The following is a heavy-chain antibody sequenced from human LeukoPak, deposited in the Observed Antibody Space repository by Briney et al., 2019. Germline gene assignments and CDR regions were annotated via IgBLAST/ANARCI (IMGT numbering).Heavy chain of an antibody. CDR3: AKDPFGGWDY. CDR2: ISGSGGST. D-gene: IGHD3-16*01. CDR1: GFTFSSYA. Sequence: GGSLRLSCAASGFTFSSYAMSWVCQAPGKGLEWASAISGSGGSTYYADSVKGRFTISRDNSKNTLYLQMNSLRAEDTAVYYCAKDPFGGWDYWGQGTLVTVSS. V-gene: IGHV3-23*01. J-gene: IGHJ4*02.